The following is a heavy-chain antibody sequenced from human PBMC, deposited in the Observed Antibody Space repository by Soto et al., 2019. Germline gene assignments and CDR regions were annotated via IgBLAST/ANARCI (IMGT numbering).Heavy chain of an antibody. J-gene: IGHJ4*02. CDR1: GFTFSIYA. CDR2: ISGSTI. CDR3: ARDGPGSYGPANFDY. Sequence: GGSLRLSCAASGFTFSIYAMSWVRQAPGKGLEWVSAISGSTIYYADSVKGRFTISRDNAKNSLYLQMNSLRAEDTAVYYCARDGPGSYGPANFDYWGQGTLVTVSS. D-gene: IGHD5-18*01. V-gene: IGHV3-21*04.